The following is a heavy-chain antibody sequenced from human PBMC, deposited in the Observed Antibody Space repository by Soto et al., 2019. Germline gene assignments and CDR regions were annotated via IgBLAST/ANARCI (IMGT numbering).Heavy chain of an antibody. D-gene: IGHD3-22*01. V-gene: IGHV1-18*01. CDR2: ISGFNGNT. CDR3: ARGGMTMIVVVTNDPFEI. CDR1: GYTFNFYG. Sequence: ASVKGSCKASGYTFNFYGITWVRQAPGQGLEWMGWISGFNGNTNYAADLQGRVTMTTDTSTSTAYMELRGLRSDDTAVYYCARGGMTMIVVVTNDPFEIWGQGKMVIVS. J-gene: IGHJ3*02.